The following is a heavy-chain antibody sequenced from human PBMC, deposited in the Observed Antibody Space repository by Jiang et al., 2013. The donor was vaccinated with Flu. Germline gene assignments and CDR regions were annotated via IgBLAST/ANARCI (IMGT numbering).Heavy chain of an antibody. CDR1: DASISSSNW. Sequence: LTCAVSDASISSSNWWSWVRQPPGKGLEWIGEIHHRGTSNYNPSLRSRVTMSVDRSKNRFSLKLSSVTAADTAVYYCARGREDPYYSYYGLDVWGKGTTVIVSS. V-gene: IGHV4-4*02. CDR3: ARGREDPYYSYYGLDV. J-gene: IGHJ6*04. CDR2: IHHRGTS.